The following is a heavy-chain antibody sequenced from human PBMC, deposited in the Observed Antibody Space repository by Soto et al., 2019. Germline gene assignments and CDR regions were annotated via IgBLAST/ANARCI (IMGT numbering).Heavy chain of an antibody. D-gene: IGHD6-13*01. CDR1: GFTFGSYP. CDR2: ISTNGDST. J-gene: IGHJ4*02. V-gene: IGHV3-64*01. CDR3: AREGMSRPRWVFDY. Sequence: EVQLVESGGGLVQPGGSLRLSCAASGFTFGSYPMHWVRQAPGKGLEYVSAISTNGDSTFYANSVKDRFTISRDNSKNTLYLQMGSLIAEDMGVDDGAREGMSRPRWVFDYWGQGTLVTASS.